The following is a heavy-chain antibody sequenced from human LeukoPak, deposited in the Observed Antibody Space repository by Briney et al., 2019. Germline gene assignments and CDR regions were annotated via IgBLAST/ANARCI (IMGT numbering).Heavy chain of an antibody. Sequence: GGSLRLSCAASAFTFSNYAMSWVRQAPGKGLEWVSTIGGSGDNTYYADSVKGRFTISRDNPKNTLYLQMNSLRAEDTAVYYCAKDSAIVPAAPCGMDVWGQGTTVTVSS. CDR1: AFTFSNYA. J-gene: IGHJ6*02. CDR3: AKDSAIVPAAPCGMDV. CDR2: IGGSGDNT. V-gene: IGHV3-23*01. D-gene: IGHD2-2*01.